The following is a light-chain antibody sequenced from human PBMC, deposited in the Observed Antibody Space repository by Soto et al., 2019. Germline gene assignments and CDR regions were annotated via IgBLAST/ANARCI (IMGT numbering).Light chain of an antibody. V-gene: IGKV1-33*01. CDR1: QVISNY. J-gene: IGKJ2*01. Sequence: DIQMPQSASSLSASVGDRVTITCQASQVISNYLNWYQQKPGKAPKLLIYDISTLEIGVPSRFSGSGSGTDFNFTITGLQPEDIATYYCQQYENLPYTFGQGTKLEI. CDR2: DIS. CDR3: QQYENLPYT.